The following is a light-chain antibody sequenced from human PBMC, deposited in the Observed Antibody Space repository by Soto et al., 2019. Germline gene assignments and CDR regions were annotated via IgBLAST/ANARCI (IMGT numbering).Light chain of an antibody. CDR1: SYDVGAYNS. V-gene: IGLV2-23*01. CDR3: CSSAPESTYV. CDR2: KGT. J-gene: IGLJ1*01. Sequence: QSALAQPSSVSGSPGQSITISCTVTSYDVGAYNSVSWYQQLPHKAPQVILYKGTQRHSGVSSRFSGSTSGNAASLTISGLQADDEADYFCCSSAPESTYVFGTGTKVTVL.